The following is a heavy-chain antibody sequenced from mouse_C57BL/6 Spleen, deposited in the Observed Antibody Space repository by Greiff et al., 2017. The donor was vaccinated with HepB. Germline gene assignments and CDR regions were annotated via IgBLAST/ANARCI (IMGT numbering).Heavy chain of an antibody. Sequence: LVESGAELVKPGASVKISCKASGYAFSSYWMNWVKQRPGKGLEWIGQIYPGDGDTNYNGKFKGKATLTADKSSSTAYMQLSSLTSEDSAVYFCARSGGYALGFDYWGQGTTLTVSS. CDR2: IYPGDGDT. V-gene: IGHV1-80*01. J-gene: IGHJ2*01. CDR1: GYAFSSYW. CDR3: ARSGGYALGFDY. D-gene: IGHD3-1*01.